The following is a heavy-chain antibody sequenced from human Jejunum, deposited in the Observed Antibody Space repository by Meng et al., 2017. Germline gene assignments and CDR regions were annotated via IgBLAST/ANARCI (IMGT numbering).Heavy chain of an antibody. CDR1: GASISSSYW. V-gene: IGHV4-4*02. Sequence: QVQLQESGPGLVKPWGTLSLTCAVSGASISSSYWWSWVRQSPGKGLEWIGEIYHSGTTNYNPSLKSRVTLSVDKSKNQFSLNLSSVTAADTAVYFCARDFEALNGVWGQGTLVTVSS. CDR3: ARDFEALNGV. CDR2: IYHSGTT. D-gene: IGHD2-8*01. J-gene: IGHJ1*01.